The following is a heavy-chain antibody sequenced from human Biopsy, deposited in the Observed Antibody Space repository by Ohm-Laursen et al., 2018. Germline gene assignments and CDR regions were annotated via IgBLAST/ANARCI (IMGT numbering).Heavy chain of an antibody. CDR3: ARDPGWGALDY. CDR2: INSDGTQK. CDR1: GFAFSRSW. V-gene: IGHV3-7*01. Sequence: SLRLSCAASGFAFSRSWMSWPRQTPGKGLEWVANINSDGTQKFYVDSVQGRFTISRNNTGNSVSLQMSSLRVDDTAVYFCARDPGWGALDYWGRGTLVTVSS. D-gene: IGHD3-10*01. J-gene: IGHJ4*02.